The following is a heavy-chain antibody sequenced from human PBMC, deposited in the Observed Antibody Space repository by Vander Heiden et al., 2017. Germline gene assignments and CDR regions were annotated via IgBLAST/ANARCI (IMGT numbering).Heavy chain of an antibody. CDR2: INHSGST. Sequence: QVQLQQWGAGLLKPSETLSLTCAVSGGSFSGYYWSWIRQPPGKGLEWIGEINHSGSTNYNPSRKSRVTISVDTSKNQFSLKLSSVKAADTAVYYCARGRRVVVRGPVLDYWGQGTLVTVSS. CDR1: GGSFSGYY. V-gene: IGHV4-34*01. CDR3: ARGRRVVVRGPVLDY. J-gene: IGHJ4*02. D-gene: IGHD3-10*01.